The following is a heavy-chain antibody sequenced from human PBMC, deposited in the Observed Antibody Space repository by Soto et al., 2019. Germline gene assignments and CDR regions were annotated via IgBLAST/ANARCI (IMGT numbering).Heavy chain of an antibody. Sequence: SETLSLTCTVSGGSISSSSYYWGWIRQPPGKGLEWIGSIYYSGSTYYNPSLKSRVTISVDTSKNQFSLKLSSVTAADTAVYYCARQRGGYYDYYYYGMDVWGQGTTVTVSS. CDR2: IYYSGST. CDR3: ARQRGGYYDYYYYGMDV. J-gene: IGHJ6*02. D-gene: IGHD1-26*01. CDR1: GGSISSSSYY. V-gene: IGHV4-39*01.